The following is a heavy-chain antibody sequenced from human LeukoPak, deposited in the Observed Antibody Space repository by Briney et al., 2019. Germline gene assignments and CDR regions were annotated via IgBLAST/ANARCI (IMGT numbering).Heavy chain of an antibody. V-gene: IGHV5-10-1*01. D-gene: IGHD3-10*01. CDR3: ARHEVGYYYGSGSYYRSYYFDY. J-gene: IGHJ4*02. CDR2: IDPSDSYT. Sequence: GESLRISCKGSVYSFTSYWISWVRQMPGKGLEWMGRIDPSDSYTNYSPSFQGHVTISADKSISTAYLQWSNLKASDTAMYYCARHEVGYYYGSGSYYRSYYFDYWGQGTLVTVSS. CDR1: VYSFTSYW.